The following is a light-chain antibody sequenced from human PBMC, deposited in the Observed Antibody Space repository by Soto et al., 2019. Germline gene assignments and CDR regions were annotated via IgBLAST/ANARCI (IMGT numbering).Light chain of an antibody. CDR3: QQFATSPFT. V-gene: IGKV3-20*01. J-gene: IGKJ3*01. CDR2: GAS. Sequence: EMVLTQSPGTLSLSPGERATLSCSASQRVASSFLAWYQQKPGQAPRLLIYGASSRATGIPDRFSGSGSGTDFPLTITRLEPEDFAVYYCQQFATSPFTFGPGTTVDVK. CDR1: QRVASSF.